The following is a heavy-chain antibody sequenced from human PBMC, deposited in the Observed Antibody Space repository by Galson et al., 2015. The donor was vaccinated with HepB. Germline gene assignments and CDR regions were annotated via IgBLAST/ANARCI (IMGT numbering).Heavy chain of an antibody. V-gene: IGHV1-24*01. CDR3: ATGGVWLGYFDY. D-gene: IGHD6-19*01. CDR1: GYTLTELS. J-gene: IGHJ4*02. CDR2: FDPEGGET. Sequence: SVKVSCKVSGYTLTELSMHWVRQAPGKGLEWMGGFDPEGGETIYAQKFQGRVTMTEDTSTDTAYMELSSLRSEDTAVYYCATGGVWLGYFDYWGQGTLVTVSS.